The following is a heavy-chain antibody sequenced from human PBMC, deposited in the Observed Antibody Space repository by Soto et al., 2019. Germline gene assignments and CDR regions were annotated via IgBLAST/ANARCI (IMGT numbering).Heavy chain of an antibody. V-gene: IGHV4-39*01. CDR1: GVSIHNSHSF. Sequence: SETLCLTCTVSGVSIHNSHSFWAWIRQPPGKGLQFIASVYHNGGAHYNSSLKSRVTISVDTANNQVSLRRRSLTAADTAFYYCGRVVEGATRHTDPDSWGQGILVTVSS. CDR2: VYHNGGA. D-gene: IGHD2-21*01. CDR3: GRVVEGATRHTDPDS. J-gene: IGHJ5*01.